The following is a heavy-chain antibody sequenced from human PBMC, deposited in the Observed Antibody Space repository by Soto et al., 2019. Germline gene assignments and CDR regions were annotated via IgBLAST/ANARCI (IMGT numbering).Heavy chain of an antibody. CDR3: ARDKDTSSWTGFDF. CDR1: GFTFATYA. CDR2: ISATGIST. Sequence: GGSLRLSCAASGFTFATYAMSWVRQAPGKGLEWVSAISATGISTHYADSVKGRVTIPRDNSANTLSLEMSSLTAEDTAVYYCARDKDTSSWTGFDFWGQGTLVTVSS. D-gene: IGHD1-1*01. V-gene: IGHV3-23*01. J-gene: IGHJ4*01.